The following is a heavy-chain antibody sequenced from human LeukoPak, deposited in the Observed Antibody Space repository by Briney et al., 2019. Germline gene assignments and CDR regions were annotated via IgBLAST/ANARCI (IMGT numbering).Heavy chain of an antibody. D-gene: IGHD5-12*01. CDR1: GYIFTNYA. V-gene: IGHV1-18*01. Sequence: ASVKVSCKASGYIFTNYAISWVRQAPGQGLEWMGWISAYNGNTNYAQKFQGRVTMTTDTSTSTAYMELRSLRSDGTAVYYCARDIAYNIDYWGQGTLVTVSS. J-gene: IGHJ4*02. CDR3: ARDIAYNIDY. CDR2: ISAYNGNT.